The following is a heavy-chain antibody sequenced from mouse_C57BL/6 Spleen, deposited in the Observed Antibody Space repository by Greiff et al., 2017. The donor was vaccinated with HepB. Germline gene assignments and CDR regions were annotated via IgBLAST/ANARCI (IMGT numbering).Heavy chain of an antibody. CDR2: ISYDGSN. V-gene: IGHV3-6*01. CDR3: ASGGYLLRYAMDY. CDR1: GYSITSGYY. D-gene: IGHD2-1*01. J-gene: IGHJ4*01. Sequence: VQLKESGPGLVKPSQSLSLTCSVTGYSITSGYYWNWIRQFPGNKLEWMGYISYDGSNNYNPSLKNRISITRDTSKNQFFLKLNSVTTEDTATYYCASGGYLLRYAMDYWGQGTSVTVSS.